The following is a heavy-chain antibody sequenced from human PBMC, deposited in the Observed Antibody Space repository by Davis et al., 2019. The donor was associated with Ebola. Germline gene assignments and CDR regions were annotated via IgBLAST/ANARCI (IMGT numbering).Heavy chain of an antibody. CDR2: IYTGDSDT. Sequence: GGSLRLSCKDSGNTFTSHWIGWVRQMPGKGLEWMGIIYTGDSDTRYNPSFRGQVTISADKSIKTAFLQWSSLQASDTAMYYCASLRRTITGMDDAFDIWGQGTMVTVSS. CDR1: GNTFTSHW. V-gene: IGHV5-51*01. D-gene: IGHD2-8*02. J-gene: IGHJ3*02. CDR3: ASLRRTITGMDDAFDI.